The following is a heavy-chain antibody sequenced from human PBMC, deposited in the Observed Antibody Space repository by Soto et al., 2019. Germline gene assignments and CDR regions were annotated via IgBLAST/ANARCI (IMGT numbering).Heavy chain of an antibody. CDR3: ARDLKVGGTTALYYYGMDV. CDR2: ISRSSRNI. D-gene: IGHD6-19*01. J-gene: IGHJ6*02. CDR1: GFTFSNYT. V-gene: IGHV3-21*01. Sequence: EVQLVESGGGLVKPGGSLTLSCAASGFTFSNYTMNWVRQAPGKGLEWVSSISRSSRNIYYADSVKGRFTISRDNAKNALYLHMNSLRAGDTSVYYGARDLKVGGTTALYYYGMDVWGQGTTVSVSS.